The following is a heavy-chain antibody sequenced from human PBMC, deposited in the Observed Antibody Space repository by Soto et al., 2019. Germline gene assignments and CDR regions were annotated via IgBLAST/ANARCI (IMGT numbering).Heavy chain of an antibody. Sequence: SETLSLTCTVSGGSISSGGYYWSWIRQHPGKGLEWIGYIYYSGSTYYNPSLKSRVTISVDTSKNQFSLKLSSVTAADTAVYYCARAGCGGDCYANWFDPWGQGTLVTVSS. D-gene: IGHD2-21*02. CDR1: GGSISSGGYY. V-gene: IGHV4-31*03. CDR2: IYYSGST. J-gene: IGHJ5*02. CDR3: ARAGCGGDCYANWFDP.